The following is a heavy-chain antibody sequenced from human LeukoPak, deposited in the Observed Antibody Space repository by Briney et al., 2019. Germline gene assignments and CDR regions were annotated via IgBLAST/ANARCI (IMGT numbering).Heavy chain of an antibody. CDR2: ISAYNGNT. D-gene: IGHD2-2*01. V-gene: IGHV1-18*01. J-gene: IGHJ6*02. CDR3: ARTLGYCSSTSCYQYHYYGMDV. CDR1: GGTFSSYA. Sequence: ASVKVSCKASGGTFSSYAIGWVRQAPGQGLEWMGWISAYNGNTNYAQKLQGRVTMTTDTSTSTAYMELRSLRSDDTAVYYCARTLGYCSSTSCYQYHYYGMDVWGQGTTVTVSS.